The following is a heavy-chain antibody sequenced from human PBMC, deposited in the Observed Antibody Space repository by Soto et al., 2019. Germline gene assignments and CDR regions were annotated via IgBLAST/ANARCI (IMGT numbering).Heavy chain of an antibody. D-gene: IGHD2-8*02. CDR2: LWSDGIKT. CDR1: GFSLSRYG. Sequence: GGSLRLSCTASGFSLSRYGLHWVRQAPGKGLEWVAGLWSDGIKTSYTDSVKGRFTISRDTSKNMLYLQMNSLGAEDTAVYYCARDLNYWSLLIDHWGQGALVTVSS. V-gene: IGHV3-33*01. CDR3: ARDLNYWSLLIDH. J-gene: IGHJ4*02.